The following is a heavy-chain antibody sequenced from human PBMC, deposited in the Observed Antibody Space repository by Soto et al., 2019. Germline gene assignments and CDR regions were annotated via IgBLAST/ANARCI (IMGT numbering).Heavy chain of an antibody. Sequence: SETLSLTCTVSGGSISSGGYSWTWIRQSPGKGLEWIGCTYQSGSAYYNPSLKSRVTISVDRSKNQFSLNLTSVTAADTAVYCCARDYYGMEVRGRGPRVIVSS. CDR2: TYQSGSA. CDR1: GGSISSGGYS. V-gene: IGHV4-30-2*06. CDR3: ARDYYGMEV. J-gene: IGHJ6*01.